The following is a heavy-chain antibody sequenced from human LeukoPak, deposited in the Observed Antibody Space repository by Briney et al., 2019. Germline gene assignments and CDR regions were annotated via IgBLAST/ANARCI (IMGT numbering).Heavy chain of an antibody. CDR1: GFAFDVYV. J-gene: IGHJ3*02. CDR2: ISWNGGSV. D-gene: IGHD3-10*01. Sequence: GGSLRLSCAASGFAFDVYVMHWVRHAPGKGLEWVSGISWNGGSVGYADSVKGRFTISRDNAKNSLYLQMNSLRAEDTAVYYCASSRAIDDAFDIWGQGTMVTVSS. V-gene: IGHV3-9*01. CDR3: ASSRAIDDAFDI.